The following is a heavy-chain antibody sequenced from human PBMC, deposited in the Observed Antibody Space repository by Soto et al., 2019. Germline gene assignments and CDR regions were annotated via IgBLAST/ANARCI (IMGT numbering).Heavy chain of an antibody. V-gene: IGHV2-70*01. CDR1: GFSLSTSGMC. Sequence: ESGPTLVNPTQTLTLTCTFSGFSLSTSGMCVSWIRQPPGKALEWLALIDWDDDKYYSTSLKTRLTIPKDTSKNQVVLTMTNMDPVDTATYYCARIRMAATFGAQFDPWGQGTLVTVS. D-gene: IGHD3-16*01. J-gene: IGHJ5*02. CDR2: IDWDDDK. CDR3: ARIRMAATFGAQFDP.